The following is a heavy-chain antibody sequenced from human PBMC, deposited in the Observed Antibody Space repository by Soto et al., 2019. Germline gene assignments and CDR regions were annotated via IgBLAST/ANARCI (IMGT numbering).Heavy chain of an antibody. Sequence: PSETLSLTCAVSGGTISSGGYSWNWFRQPSGKGLEWIGYNTHSGNPYYNPSLKTRVTIFLDNSKNTLYLQMNSLRAEDTAVYYCAKEHGGGTSTITSYFDYWGRGTLVTVSS. D-gene: IGHD5-12*01. CDR3: AKEHGGGTSTITSYFDY. CDR2: NTHSGNP. V-gene: IGHV4-30-2*01. J-gene: IGHJ4*02. CDR1: GGTISSGGYS.